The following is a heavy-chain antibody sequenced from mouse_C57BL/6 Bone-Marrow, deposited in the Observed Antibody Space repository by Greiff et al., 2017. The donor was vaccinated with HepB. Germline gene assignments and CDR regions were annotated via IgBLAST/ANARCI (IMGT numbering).Heavy chain of an antibody. J-gene: IGHJ2*01. CDR3: TTGYYDGSSPSY. D-gene: IGHD1-1*01. V-gene: IGHV14-4*01. CDR2: IDPENGDT. Sequence: VQLQQSGAELVRPGASVKLSCTASGFNIKDDYMHWVKQRPEQGLEWIGWIDPENGDTEYAAKFQGKATITTDTTTNTAYLQLSSLTSEDTAVYYSTTGYYDGSSPSYWGQGTTLTVSS. CDR1: GFNIKDDY.